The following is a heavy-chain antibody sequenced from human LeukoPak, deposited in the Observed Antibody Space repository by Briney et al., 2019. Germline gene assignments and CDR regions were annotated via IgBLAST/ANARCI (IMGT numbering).Heavy chain of an antibody. D-gene: IGHD2-21*01. Sequence: PGGSLRLSCAASGFTFSNHAMSWVRQAPGKGLEWVSGICGGGGTTYYADSVKGRFTISRDNSKNTLYLQMNSLRAEDTAVYSCAKDLRVGLRSISWANDYWGQGTLVTVSS. CDR3: AKDLRVGLRSISWANDY. CDR1: GFTFSNHA. J-gene: IGHJ4*02. CDR2: ICGGGGTT. V-gene: IGHV3-23*01.